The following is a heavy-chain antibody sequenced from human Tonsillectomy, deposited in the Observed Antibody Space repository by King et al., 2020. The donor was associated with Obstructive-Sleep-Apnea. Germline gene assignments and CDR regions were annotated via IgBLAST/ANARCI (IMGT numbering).Heavy chain of an antibody. V-gene: IGHV4-39*07. CDR1: GGSISSSSYY. Sequence: QLQESGPGLVKPSETLSLTCTVSGGSISSSSYYWGWIRQPPGKGLEWIGSIYYSGSTYYNPSLKSRVTISVDTSKNQFSLKLRSVTAADTAGYYCAGHSRVNSAYDYNRGFDYWGQGTLVTVSS. J-gene: IGHJ4*02. D-gene: IGHD5-12*01. CDR3: AGHSRVNSAYDYNRGFDY. CDR2: IYYSGST.